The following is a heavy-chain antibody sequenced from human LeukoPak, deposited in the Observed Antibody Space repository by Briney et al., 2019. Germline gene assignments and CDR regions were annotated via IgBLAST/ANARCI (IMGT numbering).Heavy chain of an antibody. J-gene: IGHJ5*02. CDR1: GYTFTSYD. D-gene: IGHD3-9*01. Sequence: GASVKVSCKASGYTFTSYDINWVRQASGQGLEWMGWMNPNSGNTGYAQKFQGRVTMTRNTSISTAYMELSSLRSEDTAVYYCARGRAGYFDILTGYSKRGDNWFDPWGQGTLVTVSS. CDR3: ARGRAGYFDILTGYSKRGDNWFDP. CDR2: MNPNSGNT. V-gene: IGHV1-8*01.